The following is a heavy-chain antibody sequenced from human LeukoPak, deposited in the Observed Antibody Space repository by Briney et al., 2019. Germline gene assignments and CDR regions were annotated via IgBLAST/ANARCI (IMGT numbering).Heavy chain of an antibody. V-gene: IGHV3-7*03. CDR2: IKQDGSEK. CDR3: ARGQPQNWDFVVVPAAPYASNGFDI. CDR1: GFTLSSYW. J-gene: IGHJ3*02. D-gene: IGHD2-2*01. Sequence: PGGSLRLSCAASGFTLSSYWMSWVRQAPGKGLEWVANIKQDGSEKYYVDSVKGRFTISRDNAKNSLYLQMNSLRAEDTAVYYCARGQPQNWDFVVVPAAPYASNGFDIWGQGTMVTVSS.